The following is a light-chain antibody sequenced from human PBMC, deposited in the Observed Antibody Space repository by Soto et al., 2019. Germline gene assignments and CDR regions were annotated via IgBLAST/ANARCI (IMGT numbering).Light chain of an antibody. Sequence: QPVLTQSSSASASLGSSVKLTCTLSSGHSSFIIAWHQQQPGKAPRYLMKLEGSGNYTKGSGVPDRFSGSSSGADRYLTISNLQFEDEADYYCETWDSDTVVFGGGTQLTVL. J-gene: IGLJ7*01. CDR1: SGHSSFI. V-gene: IGLV4-60*02. CDR3: ETWDSDTVV. CDR2: LEGSGNY.